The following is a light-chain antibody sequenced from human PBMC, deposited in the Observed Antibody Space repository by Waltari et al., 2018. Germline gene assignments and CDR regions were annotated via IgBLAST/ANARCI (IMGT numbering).Light chain of an antibody. CDR1: RSVSTN. J-gene: IGKJ4*01. V-gene: IGKV3-15*01. CDR2: GAS. Sequence: EIVMTQSAATLSVSPGERATLSCRASRSVSTNLVWYQQKHGQPPRLIIFGASTMATGVPASFSGSGSGTEFTLAISTMQFEGSAVYYCQQYDNWPPFTFGGGTTVEI. CDR3: QQYDNWPPFT.